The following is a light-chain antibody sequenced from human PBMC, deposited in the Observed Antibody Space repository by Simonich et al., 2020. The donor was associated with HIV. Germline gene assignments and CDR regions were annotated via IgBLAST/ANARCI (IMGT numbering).Light chain of an antibody. V-gene: IGKV3-15*01. Sequence: EIVMTQPPATRSVSPGERTTPSGRASHTVSSNLAWYQQRPGQAPRLLMYGTSTRATCIPARFSGGGSGTEFTLTISRLEPEDFAVYYCQQLGNSPPSITFGQGTRLEIK. CDR1: HTVSSN. CDR2: GTS. J-gene: IGKJ5*01. CDR3: QQLGNSPPSIT.